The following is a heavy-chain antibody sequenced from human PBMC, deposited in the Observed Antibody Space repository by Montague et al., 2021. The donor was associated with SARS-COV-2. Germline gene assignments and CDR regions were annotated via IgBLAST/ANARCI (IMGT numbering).Heavy chain of an antibody. Sequence: SLRLSCAASGLTFSRHEMNWVRHAPGKGLEWVSYISSSGSTIYYADSVKDRFTITRDNAKHSLYLQMNSLRAEDTAVYYCARVLVVTYYGMDVWGQGTTVTVSS. CDR2: ISSSGSTI. J-gene: IGHJ6*02. D-gene: IGHD3-22*01. CDR3: ARVLVVTYYGMDV. CDR1: GLTFSRHE. V-gene: IGHV3-48*03.